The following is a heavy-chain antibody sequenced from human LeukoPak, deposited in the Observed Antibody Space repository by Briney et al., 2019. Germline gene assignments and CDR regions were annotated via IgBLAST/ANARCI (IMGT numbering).Heavy chain of an antibody. D-gene: IGHD2-15*01. CDR2: IGTAGEI. CDR3: AKFSRATDSY. J-gene: IGHJ4*02. CDR1: GFTFRSYD. V-gene: IGHV3-13*01. Sequence: PGGSLRLSCAASGFTFRSYDMHWVRQATGKGLEWVSGIGTAGEIYYPGSVKGRFTISRENAKNSLYLQMNSLRAGDTAVYYCAKFSRATDSYWGRGTLVTVSS.